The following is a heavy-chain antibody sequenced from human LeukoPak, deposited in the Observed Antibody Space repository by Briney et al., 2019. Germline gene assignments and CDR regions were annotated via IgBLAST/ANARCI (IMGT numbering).Heavy chain of an antibody. Sequence: ASVKVSCKASGYTFTSYAMHWARQAPGQRLEWMGWINAGNGNTKYSQKFQGRVTITRDTSASTAYMELSSLRSEDTAVYYCARDRSPYPLIAEGSYDYWGQGTLVTVSS. D-gene: IGHD6-13*01. CDR2: INAGNGNT. V-gene: IGHV1-3*01. CDR1: GYTFTSYA. J-gene: IGHJ4*02. CDR3: ARDRSPYPLIAEGSYDY.